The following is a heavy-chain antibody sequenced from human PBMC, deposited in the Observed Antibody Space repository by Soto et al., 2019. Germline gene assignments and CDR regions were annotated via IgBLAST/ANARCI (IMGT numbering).Heavy chain of an antibody. CDR3: AKAGVVVVAATGWYCHL. CDR1: GFTFSSYA. CDR2: ISGSGGST. J-gene: IGHJ2*01. V-gene: IGHV3-23*01. D-gene: IGHD2-15*01. Sequence: EVQLLESGGGLVQPGGSLRLSCAASGFTFSSYAMSWVRQAPGKRLEWVSAISGSGGSTYYADSVKGRFTISRDNSKKTIYLQMRSLRAEDRAVYYRAKAGVVVVAATGWYCHLWGGGTLVIVPS.